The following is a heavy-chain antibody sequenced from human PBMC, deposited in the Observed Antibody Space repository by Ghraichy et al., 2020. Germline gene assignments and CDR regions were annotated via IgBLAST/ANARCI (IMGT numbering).Heavy chain of an antibody. Sequence: SETLSLTCTVSGGSISSSSYYWGWIRQPPGKGLEWIGSIYYSGSTYYNPSLKSRVTISVDTSKNQFSLKLSSVTAADTAVYYCTRHLPSSSWDYYFDYWGQGTLVTVSS. CDR2: IYYSGST. CDR3: TRHLPSSSWDYYFDY. D-gene: IGHD6-13*01. CDR1: GGSISSSSYY. V-gene: IGHV4-39*01. J-gene: IGHJ4*02.